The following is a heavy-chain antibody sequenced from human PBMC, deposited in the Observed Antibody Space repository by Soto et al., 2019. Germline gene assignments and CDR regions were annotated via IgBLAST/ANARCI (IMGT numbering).Heavy chain of an antibody. CDR1: GGTFSSYA. V-gene: IGHV1-69*13. D-gene: IGHD3-10*01. Sequence: ASVKVSCKASGGTFSSYAISWVRQAPGQGLEWMGGIIPIFGTANYAQKFQGRVTITADESTSTAYMELSSLRSEDTAVYYCARVSSELLESDAFDIWGQGTMVTVSS. CDR3: ARVSSELLESDAFDI. J-gene: IGHJ3*02. CDR2: IIPIFGTA.